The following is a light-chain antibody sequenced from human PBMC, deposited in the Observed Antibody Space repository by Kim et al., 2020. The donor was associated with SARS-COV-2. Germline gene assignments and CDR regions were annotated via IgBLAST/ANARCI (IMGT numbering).Light chain of an antibody. V-gene: IGKV1-39*01. CDR2: AAS. CDR3: QQSYSTLSIT. J-gene: IGKJ5*01. Sequence: SVGDRVTITCRASQSISSYLNWYQQKPGKAPKLLIYAASSLQSGVPSRFSGSGAGTDFTLTISSLQPEDFATYYSQQSYSTLSITFGQGTRLEIK. CDR1: QSISSY.